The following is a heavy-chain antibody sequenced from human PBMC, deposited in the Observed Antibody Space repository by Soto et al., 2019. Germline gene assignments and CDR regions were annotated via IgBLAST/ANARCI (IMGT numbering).Heavy chain of an antibody. V-gene: IGHV4-39*02. J-gene: IGHJ3*02. Sequence: PSETLSLTCTVSGGSISSSSYYWSWIRQPPGKGLEWIGEINHSGTTNYNPSLKSRVTISVDTSTNHFSLKLSSVTAADTAVYYCARDAGCSYYHDSSPKNGFDIWGQGTMVTVSS. CDR2: INHSGTT. CDR3: ARDAGCSYYHDSSPKNGFDI. CDR1: GGSISSSSYY. D-gene: IGHD3-22*01.